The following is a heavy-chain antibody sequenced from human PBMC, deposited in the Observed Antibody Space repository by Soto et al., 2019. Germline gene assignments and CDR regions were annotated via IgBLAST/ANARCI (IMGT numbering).Heavy chain of an antibody. D-gene: IGHD5-18*01. CDR2: LSWNSGSI. CDR1: GFTFDGYA. J-gene: IGHJ4*02. V-gene: IGHV3-9*01. CDR3: AKDAAASVDLAVVERNFDY. Sequence: EVQLVESGGGLVESGRSLRLSCVASGFTFDGYAMHWVRQAPEKGLEWVSGLSWNSGSIVYADSVKGRFTMSRDNAKNSLYLQMNSLRPEDTALYYCAKDAAASVDLAVVERNFDYWGQGTLVTVSS.